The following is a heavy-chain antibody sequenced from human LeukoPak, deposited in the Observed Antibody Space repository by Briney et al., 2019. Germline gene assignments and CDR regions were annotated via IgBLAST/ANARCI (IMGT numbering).Heavy chain of an antibody. Sequence: PGGSLRLSCAASGFTFSSYAMGWVRQAPGKGLEWVSAISGSGGSTYYADSVKGRFTISRDNSKNTLYLQMNSLRAEDTAVYYCAKGLSAIVVISFDYWGQGTLVTVSS. V-gene: IGHV3-23*01. CDR1: GFTFSSYA. J-gene: IGHJ4*02. CDR2: ISGSGGST. CDR3: AKGLSAIVVISFDY. D-gene: IGHD3-22*01.